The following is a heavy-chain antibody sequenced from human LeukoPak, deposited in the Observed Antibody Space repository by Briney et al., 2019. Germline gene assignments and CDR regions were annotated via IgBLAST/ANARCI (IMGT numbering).Heavy chain of an antibody. CDR3: AKTMIVVPQMDY. CDR2: ISYDGSNK. CDR1: GFTFSSYG. Sequence: GGSLRLSCAASGFTFSSYGMHWVRQAPGKGLEWVAVISYDGSNKYYADSVKGRFTISRDNSKNTLYLQMNSLRAEDTAVYYCAKTMIVVPQMDYWGQGTLVTVSS. V-gene: IGHV3-30*18. J-gene: IGHJ4*02. D-gene: IGHD3-22*01.